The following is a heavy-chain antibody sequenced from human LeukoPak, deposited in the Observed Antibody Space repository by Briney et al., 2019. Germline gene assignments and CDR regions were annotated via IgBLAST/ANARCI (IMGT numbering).Heavy chain of an antibody. V-gene: IGHV1-46*01. CDR1: GYTFTSYY. CDR2: INPSGGST. Sequence: ASVKVSCKASGYTFTSYYMHWVRQAPGQGLEWMGIINPSGGSTSYAQKFQGRVTMTRDTSTSTVYMELSSLRSEDTAVYYCARDPSGGFTIPRGYFDYWGQGTLVTVPS. CDR3: ARDPSGGFTIPRGYFDY. J-gene: IGHJ4*02. D-gene: IGHD3-9*01.